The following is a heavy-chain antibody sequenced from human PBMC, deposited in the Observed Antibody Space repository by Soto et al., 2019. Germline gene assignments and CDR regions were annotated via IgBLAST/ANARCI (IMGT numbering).Heavy chain of an antibody. D-gene: IGHD5-12*01. CDR2: IYYSGSS. J-gene: IGHJ4*02. V-gene: IGHV4-59*01. CDR1: GGSISSYY. Sequence: SETLSLTCTVSGGSISSYYWSWIRQPPGKGLEWIGDIYYSGSSNYNPSLKSRVTISVDTSKNQFSLKLSSVTAADTAVYYCARGVVAMNFDYWGQGTLVTVSS. CDR3: ARGVVAMNFDY.